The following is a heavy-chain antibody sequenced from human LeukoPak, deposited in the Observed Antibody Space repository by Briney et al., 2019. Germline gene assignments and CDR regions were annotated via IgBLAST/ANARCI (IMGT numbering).Heavy chain of an antibody. CDR2: VYYSGST. Sequence: SETLSLTCTVSGGSISSFYWSWLRQPPGKGLEWIGYVYYSGSTNYNPSLKSRVSISVDTSKNQFSLKLTSVTAADTAVYYCARDYGGKFDYWGQGTLVTVSS. J-gene: IGHJ4*02. CDR1: GGSISSFY. V-gene: IGHV4-59*01. D-gene: IGHD4-23*01. CDR3: ARDYGGKFDY.